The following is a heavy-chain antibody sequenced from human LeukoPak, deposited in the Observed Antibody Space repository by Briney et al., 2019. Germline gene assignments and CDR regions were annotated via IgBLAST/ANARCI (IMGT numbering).Heavy chain of an antibody. Sequence: RASETLSLTCTVSGGSISSYYWSWIRQPAGRGLEWIGRMSTSGNTNYNPSLTSRVTMSVDTSKNQFSLKLSSVTAADTAVYYCARVGQSAMGYDYWGQGILVTVSS. D-gene: IGHD5-18*01. CDR3: ARVGQSAMGYDY. CDR1: GGSISSYY. V-gene: IGHV4-4*07. J-gene: IGHJ4*02. CDR2: MSTSGNT.